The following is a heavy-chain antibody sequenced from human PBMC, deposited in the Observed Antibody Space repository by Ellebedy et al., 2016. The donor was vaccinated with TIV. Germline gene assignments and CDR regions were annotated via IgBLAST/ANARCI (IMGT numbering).Heavy chain of an antibody. CDR3: ASTSGGYDFWSGYSRDYYYYGMDV. Sequence: SVKVSXXASGGTFSSYAISWVRQAPGQGLEWMGGIIPIFGTANYAQKFQGRVTITADESTSTAYMELSSLRSEDTAVYYCASTSGGYDFWSGYSRDYYYYGMDVWGQGTTVTVSS. D-gene: IGHD3-3*01. J-gene: IGHJ6*02. CDR2: IIPIFGTA. CDR1: GGTFSSYA. V-gene: IGHV1-69*13.